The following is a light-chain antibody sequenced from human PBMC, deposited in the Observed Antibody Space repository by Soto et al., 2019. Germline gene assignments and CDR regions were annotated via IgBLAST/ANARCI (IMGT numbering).Light chain of an antibody. CDR3: SSYAGSNTWV. CDR1: SSDVGAYNY. CDR2: EVN. V-gene: IGLV2-8*01. Sequence: QSVLTQPPSASGSPGQSVTISCTGTSSDVGAYNYVSWYRQHPGKAPKLLIFEVNSRPSGVPDRFSGSKSGNTASLTVSGLQAEDESHYYCSSYAGSNTWVFGGGTKATVL. J-gene: IGLJ3*02.